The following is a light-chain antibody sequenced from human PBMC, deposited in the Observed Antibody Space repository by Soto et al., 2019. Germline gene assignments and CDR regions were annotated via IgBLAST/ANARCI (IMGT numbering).Light chain of an antibody. J-gene: IGLJ1*01. CDR2: EVS. Sequence: QSALSQPASVSGSPGQSITISCTVTSSDVGVYNYVSWYQQHPGKAPKLMIYEVSNRPSGVSNRFSGSKSGNTASLTISGLQAEDEADYYCSSYTSSSTLYVFGTGTKVTVL. CDR3: SSYTSSSTLYV. CDR1: SSDVGVYNY. V-gene: IGLV2-14*01.